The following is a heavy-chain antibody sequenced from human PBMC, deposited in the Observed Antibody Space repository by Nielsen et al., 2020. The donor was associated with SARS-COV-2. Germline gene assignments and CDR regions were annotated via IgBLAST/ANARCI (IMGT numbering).Heavy chain of an antibody. CDR3: ARGHDFGLN. D-gene: IGHD4-17*01. CDR2: INCGAGDT. V-gene: IGHV1-46*01. Sequence: ASVKVSCKAPEYDFTTYYIHWVRQAPGQGLEWMGIINCGAGDTKYAQKFQGRVSVTRDTSTSTVYMELSSLTSEDTAVYYCARGHDFGLNWGQGTLVTVSS. J-gene: IGHJ4*02. CDR1: EYDFTTYY.